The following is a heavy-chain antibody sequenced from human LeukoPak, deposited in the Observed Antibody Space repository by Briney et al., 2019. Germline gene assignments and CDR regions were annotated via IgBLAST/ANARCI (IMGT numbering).Heavy chain of an antibody. D-gene: IGHD3-3*01. CDR2: ISYDGSNK. Sequence: GGSLRLSCAASGFTFSSYAMHWVRQAPDKGLEWVAVISYDGSNKYYADSVKGRFTISRDNSKNTLYLQMNSLRAEDTAVYYCAKGHYDFWSGYYDYFDYWGQGTLVTVSS. V-gene: IGHV3-30*04. J-gene: IGHJ4*02. CDR1: GFTFSSYA. CDR3: AKGHYDFWSGYYDYFDY.